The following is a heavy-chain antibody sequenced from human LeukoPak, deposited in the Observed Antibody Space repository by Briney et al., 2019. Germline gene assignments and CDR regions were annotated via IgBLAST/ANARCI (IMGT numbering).Heavy chain of an antibody. J-gene: IGHJ4*02. Sequence: GGSLRLSCAASGFTFSSYSMNWVRQAPGKGLEWVSYISSSSSTIYYADSVKGRFTISRDNAKNSPYLQMNSLRAEDTAVYYCARSSSDYYGSGSYYNYWGQGTLVTVSS. CDR3: ARSSSDYYGSGSYYNY. V-gene: IGHV3-48*04. CDR2: ISSSSSTI. D-gene: IGHD3-10*01. CDR1: GFTFSSYS.